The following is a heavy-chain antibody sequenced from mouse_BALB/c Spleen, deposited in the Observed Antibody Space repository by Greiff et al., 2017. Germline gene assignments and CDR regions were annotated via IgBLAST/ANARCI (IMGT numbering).Heavy chain of an antibody. CDR1: GFAFSSYD. J-gene: IGHJ4*01. V-gene: IGHV5-12-1*01. CDR3: ARRGN. CDR2: ISSGGGST. Sequence: DVKLVESGGGLVKPGGSLKLSCAASGFAFSSYDMSWVRQTPEKRLEWVAYISSGGGSTYYPDTVKGRFTISRDNAKNTLYLQMSSLKSEDTAMYYCARRGNWGQGTSVTVSS.